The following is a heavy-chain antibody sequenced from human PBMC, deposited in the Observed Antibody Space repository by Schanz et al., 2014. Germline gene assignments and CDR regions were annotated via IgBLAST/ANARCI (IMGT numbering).Heavy chain of an antibody. V-gene: IGHV3-33*01. CDR1: GFTFSSYG. CDR3: ARANYRRKINFDY. D-gene: IGHD3-10*01. CDR2: IWYDGSGK. J-gene: IGHJ4*02. Sequence: QVQLVESGGGVVQFGRSLRLSCVASGFTFSSYGMHWVRQAPGKGLEWVAVIWYDGSGKYYADSVKGRFTISRDNSENTLYLQMNSLSADDTAVFYCARANYRRKINFDYWGRGTLVTVSS.